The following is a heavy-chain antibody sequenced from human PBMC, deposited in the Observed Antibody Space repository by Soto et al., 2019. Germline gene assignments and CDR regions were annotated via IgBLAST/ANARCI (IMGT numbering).Heavy chain of an antibody. V-gene: IGHV4-4*07. D-gene: IGHD3-22*01. CDR2: VYSTGST. CDR3: ARDEYYDSNNWFDH. Sequence: PSETLSLTCTVSGGAITAYYWSWIRQPVGEGLQWIGRVYSTGSTNYKPSLRSRVTMSVDTSQNQFFLRLSSVTAADTAVYYCARDEYYDSNNWFDHWGQGILVTVSS. CDR1: GGAITAYY. J-gene: IGHJ5*02.